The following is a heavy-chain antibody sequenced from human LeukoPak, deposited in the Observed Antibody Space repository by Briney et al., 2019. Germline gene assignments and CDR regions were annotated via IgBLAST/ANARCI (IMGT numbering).Heavy chain of an antibody. Sequence: GGSLRLSCAASGFTFSSYSMNWVRQAPGKGLEWVSSISSSSSYIYYADSVKGRFTISRDNAKNSLYLQMNSLRADDTAVYYCARLIAVAATADFDYWGQGTLVTVSS. CDR3: ARLIAVAATADFDY. J-gene: IGHJ4*02. CDR1: GFTFSSYS. CDR2: ISSSSSYI. V-gene: IGHV3-21*01. D-gene: IGHD6-19*01.